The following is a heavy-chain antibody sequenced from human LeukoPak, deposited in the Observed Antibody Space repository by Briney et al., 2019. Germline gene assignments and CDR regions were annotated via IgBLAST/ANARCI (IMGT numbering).Heavy chain of an antibody. D-gene: IGHD3-3*01. V-gene: IGHV1-2*02. CDR1: GYTFTGYY. CDR3: ARFSHDFWSGYYSYYYYMDV. Sequence: ASVKVSCKASGYTFTGYYMHWVRQAPGQGLEWMGWINPNSGGTNYAQKFQGRVTMTRDTSISTAYMELSRLRSDDTAMYYCARFSHDFWSGYYSYYYYMDVWGKGTTVTVSS. J-gene: IGHJ6*03. CDR2: INPNSGGT.